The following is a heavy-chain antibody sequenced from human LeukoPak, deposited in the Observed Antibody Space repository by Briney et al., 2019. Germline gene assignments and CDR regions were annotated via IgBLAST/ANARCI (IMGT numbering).Heavy chain of an antibody. J-gene: IGHJ4*02. CDR1: GFTFSDYY. V-gene: IGHV3-11*04. CDR2: ISSSGSTI. Sequence: NPGGSLRLSCAASGFTFSDYYMSWIRQAPGEGLEWVSYISSSGSTIYYADSVKGRFTISRDNAKNSLYLQMNSLRAEDTAVYYCARGYCSGGSCRPFDYWGQGTLVTVSS. D-gene: IGHD2-15*01. CDR3: ARGYCSGGSCRPFDY.